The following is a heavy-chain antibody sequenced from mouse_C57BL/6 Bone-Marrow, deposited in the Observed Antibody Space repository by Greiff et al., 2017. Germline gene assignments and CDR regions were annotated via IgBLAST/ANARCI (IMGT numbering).Heavy chain of an antibody. CDR1: GFNIKDDY. Sequence: VQLKESGAELVRPGASVKLSCTASGFNIKDDYMHWVKQRPEQGLEWIGWIDPENGDTEYASKFQGKATITADTSSNTAYLQLSSLTSEYTAVYYCTYYYGSSGWYFDVWGTGTTVTVSS. V-gene: IGHV14-4*01. J-gene: IGHJ1*03. CDR2: IDPENGDT. CDR3: TYYYGSSGWYFDV. D-gene: IGHD1-1*01.